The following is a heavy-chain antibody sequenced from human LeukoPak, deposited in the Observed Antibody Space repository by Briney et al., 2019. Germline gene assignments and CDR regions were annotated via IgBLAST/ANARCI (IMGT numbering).Heavy chain of an antibody. Sequence: ASVKDSCKASGYTFTSYDINWVRQATGQGLEWMGWMNTNSGNTGYAQKFQGRVTMTRNTSISTAYMELSSLRSEDTAVYYCARITVTPDGYYYYYMDVWGKGTTVTVSS. J-gene: IGHJ6*03. D-gene: IGHD4-11*01. CDR2: MNTNSGNT. CDR3: ARITVTPDGYYYYYMDV. V-gene: IGHV1-8*01. CDR1: GYTFTSYD.